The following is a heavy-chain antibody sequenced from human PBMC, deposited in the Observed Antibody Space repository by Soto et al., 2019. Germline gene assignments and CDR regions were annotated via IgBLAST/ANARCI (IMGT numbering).Heavy chain of an antibody. CDR3: VRRDFVDYDYFDY. CDR2: INPSTGVT. D-gene: IGHD4-17*01. J-gene: IGHJ4*02. CDR1: GYTLPSYY. Sequence: QVQLKQSGAEVEKPGASVKLSCKASGYTLPSYYIHWVRQAPGQGLAWMGMINPSTGVTTYAQEFQARLPLTKDPTTRASTNTFYMQLSGLRSDDTAVYYCVRRDFVDYDYFDYWGQGTLVTISS. V-gene: IGHV1-46*01.